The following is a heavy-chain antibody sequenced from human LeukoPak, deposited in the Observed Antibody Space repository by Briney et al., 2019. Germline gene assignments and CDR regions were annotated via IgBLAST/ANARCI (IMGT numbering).Heavy chain of an antibody. Sequence: PGGSLRLSCEASGFTFSSYWMHWVRQAPGKGLVWVSRVNSAGSSTTYADSVKGRLTISRDNAKNTLYLQMNSLRAEDTAVYYCARDYGYSCDYWGQGTLVTVSS. CDR2: VNSAGSST. D-gene: IGHD5-18*01. CDR1: GFTFSSYW. CDR3: ARDYGYSCDY. V-gene: IGHV3-74*01. J-gene: IGHJ4*02.